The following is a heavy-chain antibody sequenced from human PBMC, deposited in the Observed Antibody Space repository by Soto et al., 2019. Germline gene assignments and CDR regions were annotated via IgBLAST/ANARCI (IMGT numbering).Heavy chain of an antibody. CDR3: ARDNKYSGYDYDAFDI. CDR1: GFTFSSYG. CDR2: IWYDGSNK. J-gene: IGHJ3*02. V-gene: IGHV3-33*01. D-gene: IGHD5-12*01. Sequence: GGSLSLSCAASGFTFSSYGMHWVRQAPGKGLEWVAVIWYDGSNKYYADSVKGRFTISRDNSKNTLYLQMNSLRAEDTAVYYCARDNKYSGYDYDAFDIWGQGTMVTVSS.